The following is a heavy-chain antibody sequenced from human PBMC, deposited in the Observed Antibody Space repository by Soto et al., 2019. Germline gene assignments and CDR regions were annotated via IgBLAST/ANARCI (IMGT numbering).Heavy chain of an antibody. CDR1: GYTFTSYY. V-gene: IGHV1-46*01. CDR3: ARDIPIFSIAARPDYCYGMDV. Sequence: GASVKVSCKASGYTFTSYYMHWVRQAPGQGLEWMGIINPSGGSTSYAQKFQGRVTMTRDTSTSTVYMELSSLRSEDTAVYYCARDIPIFSIAARPDYCYGMDVWGQGTTVTVSS. CDR2: INPSGGST. J-gene: IGHJ6*02. D-gene: IGHD6-6*01.